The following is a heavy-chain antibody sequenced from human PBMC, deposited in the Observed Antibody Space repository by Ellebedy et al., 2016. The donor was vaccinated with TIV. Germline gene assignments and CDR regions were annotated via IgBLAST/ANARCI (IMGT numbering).Heavy chain of an antibody. CDR3: ARDRYGMDV. J-gene: IGHJ6*02. CDR2: IHHMGTT. CDR1: GGSISSGTYY. V-gene: IGHV4-30-2*01. Sequence: SETLSLXXTVSGGSISSGTYYWTWIRQHPGKGLEWIGYIHHMGTTYYNPSLQSRVTISGDRSKNQFSLKLTSVNAADTAVYFCARDRYGMDVWGPGTTVTVSS.